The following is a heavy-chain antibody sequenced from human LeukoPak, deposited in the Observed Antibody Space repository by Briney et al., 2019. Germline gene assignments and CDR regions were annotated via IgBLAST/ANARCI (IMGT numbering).Heavy chain of an antibody. CDR1: GFTFSSYA. D-gene: IGHD1-26*01. J-gene: IGHJ4*02. CDR3: TRDIGSGNYYFFDY. V-gene: IGHV3-43D*03. CDR2: ISWDGGNT. Sequence: GGSLRLSCAASGFTFSSYAMSWVRQAPGKGLEWVSLISWDGGNTYYADSVKGRFTISRDNSKSSLYLQMNSLRAEDTALYYCTRDIGSGNYYFFDYWGQGTLVTVSS.